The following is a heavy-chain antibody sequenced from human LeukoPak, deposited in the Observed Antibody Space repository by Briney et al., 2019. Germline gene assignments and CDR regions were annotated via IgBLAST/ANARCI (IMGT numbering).Heavy chain of an antibody. CDR1: GFSFSDYW. CDR3: TKALNEGSSG. J-gene: IGHJ4*02. CDR2: IKTDGSAK. D-gene: IGHD3-22*01. V-gene: IGHV3-7*01. Sequence: GGSLRLSCAASGFSFSDYWMTWVRQAPGKGLECVANIKTDGSAKYYLDSVKGRFTVSRDNAKNTLYRQMNNMRLEHTAIYHCTKALNEGSSGWGQGTLVTVSS.